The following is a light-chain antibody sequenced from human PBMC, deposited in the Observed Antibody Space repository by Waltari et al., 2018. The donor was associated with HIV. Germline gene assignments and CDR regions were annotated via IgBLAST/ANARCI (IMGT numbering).Light chain of an antibody. Sequence: QSALTQPPSASGSPGPAVTISCTGTSSDVGGSNYVSWYQQHPGKAPKLMIYEVNKRPSGVPDRFSGSTSANTASLTVSGLQADDEADYYCNSYAGSNNWVFGGGTKLTVL. CDR1: SSDVGGSNY. CDR2: EVN. J-gene: IGLJ3*02. CDR3: NSYAGSNNWV. V-gene: IGLV2-8*01.